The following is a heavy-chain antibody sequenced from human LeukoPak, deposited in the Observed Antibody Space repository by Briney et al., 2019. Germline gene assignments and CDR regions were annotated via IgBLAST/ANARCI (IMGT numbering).Heavy chain of an antibody. V-gene: IGHV4-4*02. CDR3: ARVLPFGEDQVVRYAFDI. Sequence: SWTLSLTYAVSGGSISSSNWWSWVRQPPGKGLEWIGEIYHSGSTNYNPSLKSRVTISVDKSKNQFSLKLSSVTAADTAVYYCARVLPFGEDQVVRYAFDIWGQGTMVTVSS. CDR2: IYHSGST. J-gene: IGHJ3*02. CDR1: GGSISSSNW. D-gene: IGHD6-6*01.